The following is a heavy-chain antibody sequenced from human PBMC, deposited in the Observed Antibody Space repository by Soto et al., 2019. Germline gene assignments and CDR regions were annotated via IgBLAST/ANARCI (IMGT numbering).Heavy chain of an antibody. CDR1: GFTFSSYA. D-gene: IGHD3-22*01. V-gene: IGHV3-30-3*01. Sequence: GGSLRLSCAASGFTFSSYAMHWVSQAPGKGLEWVAVISYDGSNKYYADSVKGRFTISRDNSKNTLYLQMNSLRVEDTAMYYCARTWSSSGRGIVDWGQGTMVTVSS. CDR3: ARTWSSSGRGIVD. CDR2: ISYDGSNK. J-gene: IGHJ3*01.